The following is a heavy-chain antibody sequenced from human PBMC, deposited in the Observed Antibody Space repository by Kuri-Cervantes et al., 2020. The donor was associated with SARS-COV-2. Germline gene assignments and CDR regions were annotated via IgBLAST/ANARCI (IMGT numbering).Heavy chain of an antibody. D-gene: IGHD3-10*01. CDR1: GGSISSHY. CDR3: ARDYGASGYNWFDP. CDR2: IYCSGST. J-gene: IGHJ5*02. V-gene: IGHV4-59*11. Sequence: SETLSLTCTVSGGSISSHYWSWIWQPPGKGLEWIGYIYCSGSTNYNPSLKSRVTISVDTSKNQFSLKLSSVTAADTAVYYCARDYGASGYNWFDPWGQGTLVTVSS.